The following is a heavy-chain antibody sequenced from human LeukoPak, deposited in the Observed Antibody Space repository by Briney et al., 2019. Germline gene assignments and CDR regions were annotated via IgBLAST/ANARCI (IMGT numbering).Heavy chain of an antibody. CDR1: GFTFSSYA. Sequence: GGSLRLSCAASGFTFSSYAMSWVRQAPGKGLEWVSAISGSGGSTYYADSVKGRFTISRDNSKNTLYLQMNSLRAEDTAVYYCARTTVVAATPPLRAEFDYWGQGTLVTVSS. D-gene: IGHD2-15*01. CDR3: ARTTVVAATPPLRAEFDY. CDR2: ISGSGGST. V-gene: IGHV3-23*01. J-gene: IGHJ4*02.